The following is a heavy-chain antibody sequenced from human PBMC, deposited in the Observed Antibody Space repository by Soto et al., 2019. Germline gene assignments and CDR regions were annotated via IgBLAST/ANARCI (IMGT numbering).Heavy chain of an antibody. V-gene: IGHV4-59*02. CDR3: ARVWTTVTNWFDP. CDR1: GASVGTGY. CDR2: IYHSGST. J-gene: IGHJ5*02. D-gene: IGHD4-17*01. Sequence: PSETLSLTCTVSGASVGTGYWSWIRQPPGKGLEWIGEIYHSGSTNYNPSLKSRVTISVDKSKNQFSLKLSSVTAADTAVYYCARVWTTVTNWFDPWGQGTLVTVSS.